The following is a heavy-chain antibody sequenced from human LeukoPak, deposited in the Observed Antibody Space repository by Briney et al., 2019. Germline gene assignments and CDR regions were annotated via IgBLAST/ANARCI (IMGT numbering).Heavy chain of an antibody. D-gene: IGHD4-17*01. J-gene: IGHJ4*02. Sequence: ASVKVSCKASGYTFTGYYMHWVRQAPGQGLEWMGWLNPNSGGTNSAQKFQGRVTMTRDTSISTVYMELSRLRSDDTAVYYCASGYGDYSPDYWGQGTLVTVSS. CDR1: GYTFTGYY. CDR2: LNPNSGGT. V-gene: IGHV1-2*02. CDR3: ASGYGDYSPDY.